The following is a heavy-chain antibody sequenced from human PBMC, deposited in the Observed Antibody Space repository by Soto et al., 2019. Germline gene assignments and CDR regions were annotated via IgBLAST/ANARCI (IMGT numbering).Heavy chain of an antibody. Sequence: QVQLVESGGGVVQPGRSLRLSCAASGFTFSTYAMHWVRQAPGKGLEWVAVLSYDGSNKYYADSVKGRFTISRDNSKNTLYLRMNSLRAEDTAVYYCARVVPAAMYYYYGMDVWGQGTTVTVSS. J-gene: IGHJ6*02. CDR1: GFTFSTYA. CDR3: ARVVPAAMYYYYGMDV. CDR2: LSYDGSNK. D-gene: IGHD2-2*01. V-gene: IGHV3-30*03.